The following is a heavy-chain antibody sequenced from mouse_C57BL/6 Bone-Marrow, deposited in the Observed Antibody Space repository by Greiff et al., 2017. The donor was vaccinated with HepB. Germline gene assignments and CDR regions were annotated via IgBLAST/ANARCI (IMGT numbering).Heavy chain of an antibody. Sequence: QVQLQQPGAELVRPGSSVKLSCKASGYTFTSYWMHWVKQRPIQGLEWIGNIDPSDSETHYNQKFKDKATLTVDKSSSTAYMQLSSLTSEDSAVYYWARYVYYGSTYWYFDVWGTGTTVTVSS. CDR2: IDPSDSET. J-gene: IGHJ1*03. CDR3: ARYVYYGSTYWYFDV. V-gene: IGHV1-52*01. D-gene: IGHD1-1*01. CDR1: GYTFTSYW.